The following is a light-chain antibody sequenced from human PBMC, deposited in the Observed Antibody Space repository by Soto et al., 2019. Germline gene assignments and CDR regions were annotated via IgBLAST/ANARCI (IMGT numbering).Light chain of an antibody. J-gene: IGKJ3*01. Sequence: EIVLTHSPATLSLSPGERATLSCRASQSISSYLAWYQQKPDQAPRLLIYDASNRATGIPARFSDSGAGKDFSLTISSLEPEDFAVYYCHQRSTWPFTFGPGTKVDIK. CDR2: DAS. V-gene: IGKV3-11*01. CDR1: QSISSY. CDR3: HQRSTWPFT.